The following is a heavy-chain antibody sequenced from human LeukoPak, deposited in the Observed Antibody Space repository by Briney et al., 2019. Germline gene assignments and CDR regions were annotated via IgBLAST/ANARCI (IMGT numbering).Heavy chain of an antibody. J-gene: IGHJ4*02. CDR3: ARFGSPGSYGREGIDY. V-gene: IGHV7-4-1*02. D-gene: IGHD5-18*01. CDR2: INTNTGYP. CDR1: GGTFSSYA. Sequence: GASVKVSCKASGGTFSSYAISWVRQAPGQGLEWMGWINTNTGYPTYAQGFTGRFVFSLDTSVSTAYLQISSLKAEDTAVYYCARFGSPGSYGREGIDYWGQGTLVTVSS.